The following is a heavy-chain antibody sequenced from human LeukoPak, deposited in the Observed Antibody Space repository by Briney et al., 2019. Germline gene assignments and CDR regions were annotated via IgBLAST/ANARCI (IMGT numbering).Heavy chain of an antibody. D-gene: IGHD2-8*01. CDR2: INHSGST. Sequence: SETLSLTCDVYGGSFSGYYWNWIRQPPGKGLEWIGEINHSGSTNYNPSLKSRVTISVDTSKNQFSLKLNSVTAADTAVYYCARRVSGSHDFGYWGQGTLVTVSS. CDR1: GGSFSGYY. CDR3: ARRVSGSHDFGY. J-gene: IGHJ4*02. V-gene: IGHV4-34*01.